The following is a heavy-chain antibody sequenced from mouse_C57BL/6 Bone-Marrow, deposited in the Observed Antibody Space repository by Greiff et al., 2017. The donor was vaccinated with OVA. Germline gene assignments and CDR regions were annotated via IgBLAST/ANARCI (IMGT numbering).Heavy chain of an antibody. D-gene: IGHD2-5*01. Sequence: VKVVESGAELVRPGASVTLSCKASGYTFTDYEMHWVKQTPVHGLEWIGAIDPETGGTAYNQKFKGKAILTADKSSSTAYMELRSLTSEDSAVYYCTRGYSNYYAMDYWGRGTSVTVSA. CDR2: IDPETGGT. V-gene: IGHV1-15*01. J-gene: IGHJ4*01. CDR1: GYTFTDYE. CDR3: TRGYSNYYAMDY.